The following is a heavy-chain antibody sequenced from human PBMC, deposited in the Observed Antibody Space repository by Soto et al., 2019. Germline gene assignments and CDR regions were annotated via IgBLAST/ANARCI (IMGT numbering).Heavy chain of an antibody. CDR2: ISSTTNYI. V-gene: IGHV3-21*06. J-gene: IGHJ4*02. Sequence: GGSLRLSCAASGFIFTRYSMNWVRQAPGKGLEWVSSISSTTNYIYYGDSMKGRFTISRDNAKNSLYLEMNSLRAEDTTVYYCARESEDLTSNFDYWGQGTLVTVSS. CDR1: GFIFTRYS. CDR3: ARESEDLTSNFDY.